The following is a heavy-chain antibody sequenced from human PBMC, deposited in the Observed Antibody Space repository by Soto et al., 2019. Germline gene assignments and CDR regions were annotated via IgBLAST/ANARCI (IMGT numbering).Heavy chain of an antibody. J-gene: IGHJ3*01. D-gene: IGHD1-26*01. Sequence: SETLSLTCTVSGGSISSYYWSWIRQPPGKGLEWIGYIYYSGSTNYNPSLKSRVTISVDTSKNQFSLKLSSVTAADTAVYYCARASSGSYSDAFDFWGQGTMVTVSS. CDR2: IYYSGST. CDR1: GGSISSYY. V-gene: IGHV4-59*01. CDR3: ARASSGSYSDAFDF.